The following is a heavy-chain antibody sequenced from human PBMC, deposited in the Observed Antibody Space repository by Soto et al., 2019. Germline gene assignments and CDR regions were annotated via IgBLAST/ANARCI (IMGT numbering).Heavy chain of an antibody. CDR3: ANQKCYCSSADCPPPEDYFYYYGMDV. CDR2: ITGSGIST. J-gene: IGHJ6*02. V-gene: IGHV3-23*01. Sequence: GGSLRLSCAASGFTFSLYAMTWVRQVPGKGLEWVSGITGSGISTFYADSVKGRFTISRDNSKNTLYLHMNSLRAEDTAIYYCANQKCYCSSADCPPPEDYFYYYGMDVWGQGTTVTVSS. D-gene: IGHD2-2*01. CDR1: GFTFSLYA.